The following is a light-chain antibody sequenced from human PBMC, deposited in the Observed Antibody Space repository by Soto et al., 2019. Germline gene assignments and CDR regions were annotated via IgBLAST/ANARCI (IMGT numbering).Light chain of an antibody. Sequence: QSALTQPRSVSGSPGQSVTISCTGTSSDVGGYNYVSWYQQHPGKAPKLMIYDVTKRPSGVPDRLSGSKSGNTASLTISGLQAEDEADYYCSSYAGSYSWVFGGGTKVTVL. V-gene: IGLV2-11*01. CDR1: SSDVGGYNY. CDR3: SSYAGSYSWV. CDR2: DVT. J-gene: IGLJ2*01.